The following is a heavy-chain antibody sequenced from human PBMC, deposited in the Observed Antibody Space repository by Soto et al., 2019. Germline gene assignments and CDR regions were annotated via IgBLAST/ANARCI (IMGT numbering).Heavy chain of an antibody. CDR1: GYTFTSYG. D-gene: IGHD2-21*02. V-gene: IGHV1-18*04. CDR3: ARDTHESPTYCGGDCYFDY. CDR2: ISAYNGNT. Sequence: ASVKVSCKASGYTFTSYGISWVRQAPGQGLEWMGWISAYNGNTNYAQKLQGRVTMTTDTSTSTAYMELRSLRSDDTAVYYCARDTHESPTYCGGDCYFDYWGQGTLVTVSS. J-gene: IGHJ4*02.